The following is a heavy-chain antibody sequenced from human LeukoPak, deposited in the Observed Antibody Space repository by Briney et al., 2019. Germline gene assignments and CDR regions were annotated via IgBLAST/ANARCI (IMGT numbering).Heavy chain of an antibody. V-gene: IGHV4-4*09. J-gene: IGHJ6*03. CDR3: ARLWRDVVVVAATQTYYYYYMDV. CDR1: GGSISSYY. D-gene: IGHD2-15*01. CDR2: IYTSGST. Sequence: SETLSLTCTVSGGSISSYYWSWIRQPPGKGLEWIGYIYTSGSTNYNPSLKSRATISVDTSKNQFSLKLSSVTAADTAVYYCARLWRDVVVVAATQTYYYYYMDVWGKGTTVTVSS.